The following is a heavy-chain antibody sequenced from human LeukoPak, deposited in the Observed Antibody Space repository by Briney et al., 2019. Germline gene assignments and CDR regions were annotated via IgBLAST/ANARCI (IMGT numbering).Heavy chain of an antibody. J-gene: IGHJ4*02. V-gene: IGHV5-51*01. CDR3: ARGDYGDFRVFYTLFDY. D-gene: IGHD4-17*01. CDR1: GYSVTNYW. CDR2: IYPGDSDT. Sequence: GESLKISCKGSGYSVTNYWIGWVRQMPGKALEWMGIIYPGDSDTRYSPSFQGQVTISADKSISTAYLQWSSLKASDTAMYYCARGDYGDFRVFYTLFDYWGQGTLVTVSS.